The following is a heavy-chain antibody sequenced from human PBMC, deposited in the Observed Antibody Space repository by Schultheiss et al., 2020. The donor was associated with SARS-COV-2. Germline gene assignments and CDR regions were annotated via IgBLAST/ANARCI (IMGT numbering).Heavy chain of an antibody. V-gene: IGHV3-21*05. CDR2: ISSSSSYT. Sequence: GESLKISCAASGFTFSSYSMNWVRQAPGKGLEWVSYISSSSSYTNYADSVKGRFTISRDNAKNSLYLQMNSLRAEDTAVYYCARDTGEAVAGTDNWFDPWGQGTLVTVSS. D-gene: IGHD6-19*01. J-gene: IGHJ5*02. CDR1: GFTFSSYS. CDR3: ARDTGEAVAGTDNWFDP.